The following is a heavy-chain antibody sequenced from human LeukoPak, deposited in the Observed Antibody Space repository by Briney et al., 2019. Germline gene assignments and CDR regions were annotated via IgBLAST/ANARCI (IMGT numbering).Heavy chain of an antibody. V-gene: IGHV3-30-3*01. Sequence: GGSLRLSCAASGFTFSSYTIHWVRQAPGKGLEWVTIISYDGSNKYYADSVKGRFTISRDNSKNTLYLQMNSLRAEDTAVYYCARNYYDSSGSLGYFQHWGQGTLVTVSS. D-gene: IGHD3-22*01. CDR1: GFTFSSYT. J-gene: IGHJ1*01. CDR3: ARNYYDSSGSLGYFQH. CDR2: ISYDGSNK.